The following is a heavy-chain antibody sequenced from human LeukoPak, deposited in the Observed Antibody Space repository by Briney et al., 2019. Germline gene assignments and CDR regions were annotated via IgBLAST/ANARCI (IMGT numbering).Heavy chain of an antibody. CDR1: GFTFSSYT. CDR2: ISGSGDST. D-gene: IGHD6-25*01. Sequence: PGGSLRLSCAASGFTFSSYTMSWVRQAPGKGLEWVSAISGSGDSTYYADSVKGRFTISRDNSKNTLYLQMSSLRVEDTAVYYCAKVVGSFDYWGQGTLVTVSS. J-gene: IGHJ4*02. V-gene: IGHV3-23*01. CDR3: AKVVGSFDY.